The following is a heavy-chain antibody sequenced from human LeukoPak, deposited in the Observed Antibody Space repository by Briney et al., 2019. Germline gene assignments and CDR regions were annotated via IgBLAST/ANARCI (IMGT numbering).Heavy chain of an antibody. V-gene: IGHV3-30*18. CDR2: ISYDGSNK. Sequence: GGSLRLSCAASGFTFSSYGMHWVRQAPGKGLEWVAVISYDGSNKYYADSVKGRFTISRDNSKNTLYLQMNSLRAEDTAVYYCANQIAAAGTGYGMDVWGQGTTVTVSS. D-gene: IGHD6-13*01. CDR1: GFTFSSYG. CDR3: ANQIAAAGTGYGMDV. J-gene: IGHJ6*02.